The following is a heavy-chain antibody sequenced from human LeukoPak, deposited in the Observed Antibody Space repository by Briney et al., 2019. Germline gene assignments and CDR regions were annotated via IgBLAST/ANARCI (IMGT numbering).Heavy chain of an antibody. CDR3: AKLTEEMATFDY. CDR2: ISYDGNNK. D-gene: IGHD3-9*01. Sequence: PGRSLRLSCAASGSTFRSYGMHWVRQAPGKGLEWVAVISYDGNNKYYADSVKGRFTISRDNSKNTLYLQMNSLRAEDTAVYYCAKLTEEMATFDYWGQGTLVTVSS. CDR1: GSTFRSYG. V-gene: IGHV3-30*18. J-gene: IGHJ4*02.